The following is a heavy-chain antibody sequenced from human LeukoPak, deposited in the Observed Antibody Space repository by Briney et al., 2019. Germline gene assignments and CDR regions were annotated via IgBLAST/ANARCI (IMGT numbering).Heavy chain of an antibody. V-gene: IGHV4-30-4*08. CDR3: ARDLSNGDYDPFGY. D-gene: IGHD4-17*01. CDR2: IYYSGST. CDR1: RGSISSGDYY. Sequence: SETVSLTCTVSRGSISSGDYYWSWIRQPPGKGLEWIGYIYYSGSTYYNPSLKSRVTISVDTSKNQFSLKLSSVTAADTAVYYCARDLSNGDYDPFGYWRQGTLVTVSS. J-gene: IGHJ4*02.